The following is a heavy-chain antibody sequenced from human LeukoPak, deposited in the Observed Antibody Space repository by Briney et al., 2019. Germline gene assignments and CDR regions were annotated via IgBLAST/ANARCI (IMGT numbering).Heavy chain of an antibody. V-gene: IGHV3-21*01. CDR2: ISSTSAYI. D-gene: IGHD3/OR15-3a*01. CDR3: AREGAVEIFGLVINSYYYMDV. Sequence: GGSLRLSYAGSGFALKSYSLSWVRQAPGKGLEWVSSISSTSAYIYYADSVKGRFTISGDNVDNVVYLQMNSLGAEDTAVYYCAREGAVEIFGLVINSYYYMDVWGKGTTVTVSS. J-gene: IGHJ6*03. CDR1: GFALKSYS.